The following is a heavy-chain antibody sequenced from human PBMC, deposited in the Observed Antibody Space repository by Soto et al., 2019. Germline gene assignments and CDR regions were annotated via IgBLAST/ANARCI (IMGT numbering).Heavy chain of an antibody. V-gene: IGHV3-23*01. CDR2: ISVSGDRT. CDR3: AKALSPNCAGTSCNYGMDV. D-gene: IGHD2-15*01. Sequence: GGSLRLSCAASGFPFSNYAMSWVRRSPGKGLEWVSCISVSGDRTYYAESMKGRFTISRDSSKNTLYLQMNSLRAEDTAVYYCAKALSPNCAGTSCNYGMDVWCQGTPVTVSS. J-gene: IGHJ6*02. CDR1: GFPFSNYA.